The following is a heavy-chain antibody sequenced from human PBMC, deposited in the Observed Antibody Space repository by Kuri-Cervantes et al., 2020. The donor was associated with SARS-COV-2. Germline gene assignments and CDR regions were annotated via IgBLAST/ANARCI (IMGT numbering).Heavy chain of an antibody. CDR2: ISAYNGNT. Sequence: ASVKVSCKASGYTFTSYGISWVRQAPGQGLEWMGWISAYNGNTNYAQKLQGRVTMTTDTSTSTAYMELRSLRTDDTAVYYCARLYYDDSSGYYYYYGMDVWGQGTTVTVSS. J-gene: IGHJ6*02. CDR3: ARLYYDDSSGYYYYYGMDV. D-gene: IGHD3-22*01. V-gene: IGHV1-18*01. CDR1: GYTFTSYG.